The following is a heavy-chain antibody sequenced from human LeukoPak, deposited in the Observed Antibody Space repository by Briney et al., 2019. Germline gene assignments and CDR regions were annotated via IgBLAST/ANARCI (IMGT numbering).Heavy chain of an antibody. CDR3: ARGVVPAATLFDY. Sequence: SETLSLTCTVSGGSISSHYWSWIRQPPGKGLEWIGSIYYSGSTYYNPSLKSRVTISVDTSKNQFSLKLSSVTAADTAVYYCARGVVPAATLFDYWGQGTLVTVSS. D-gene: IGHD2-2*01. V-gene: IGHV4-39*07. CDR2: IYYSGST. J-gene: IGHJ4*02. CDR1: GGSISSHY.